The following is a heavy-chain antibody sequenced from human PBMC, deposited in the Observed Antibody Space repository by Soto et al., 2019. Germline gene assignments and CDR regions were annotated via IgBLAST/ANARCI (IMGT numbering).Heavy chain of an antibody. D-gene: IGHD3-3*01. CDR2: IYPGASDT. Sequence: PGESLEISCKGTGYSFTSYWIGWVRQMPEKCLEWFGSIYPGASDTRHRPSFHGQVTISADKSISTAYLQWSSLKATDTAMYYCARRGTIQYFDYWGQGTLVTVSS. V-gene: IGHV5-51*01. J-gene: IGHJ4*02. CDR3: ARRGTIQYFDY. CDR1: GYSFTSYW.